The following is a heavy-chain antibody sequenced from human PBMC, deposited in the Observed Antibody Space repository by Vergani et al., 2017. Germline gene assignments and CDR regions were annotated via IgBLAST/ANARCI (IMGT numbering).Heavy chain of an antibody. Sequence: EVQLVESGGGLVQPGGSLRLSCAASGFTFSDHYMDWVHQAPGKGLEWVGRTRNKANSYTTEYAASVKGRFTISRDDSKNSLYLQMNSLKIEDTAVYYCARLGYCSSTTCRQAFDIWGQGTMVTVSS. V-gene: IGHV3-72*01. J-gene: IGHJ3*02. CDR2: TRNKANSYTT. D-gene: IGHD2-2*01. CDR3: ARLGYCSSTTCRQAFDI. CDR1: GFTFSDHY.